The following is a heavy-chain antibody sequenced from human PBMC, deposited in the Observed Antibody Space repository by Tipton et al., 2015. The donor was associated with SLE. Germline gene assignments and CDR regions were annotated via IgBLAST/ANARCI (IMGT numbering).Heavy chain of an antibody. D-gene: IGHD3-22*01. CDR1: GGSISSYY. CDR3: ARDHDRANGY. J-gene: IGHJ4*02. Sequence: GLVKPSETLSLTCTVSGGSISSYYWSWIRQPPGKGLEWIGYIYHSGSTNYNPFLKSRVTISVDTSKNQFSLKLSSVTAADTAVYYCARDHDRANGYWGQGTLVTVSS. V-gene: IGHV4-59*01. CDR2: IYHSGST.